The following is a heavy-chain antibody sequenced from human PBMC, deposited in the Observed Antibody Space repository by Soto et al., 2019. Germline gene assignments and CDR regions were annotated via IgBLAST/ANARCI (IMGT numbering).Heavy chain of an antibody. J-gene: IGHJ4*02. D-gene: IGHD6-13*01. Sequence: PGGSLRLSXAASGFTFTDYALSWVRQAPGKGLEWVATISGIGGSTYLADSVKGRLSISRDNSKNTVSLLMNSLRAEDTAVYFCARGSSGYISSWYYFDYWGRGTLVTVSS. CDR3: ARGSSGYISSWYYFDY. CDR2: ISGIGGST. CDR1: GFTFTDYA. V-gene: IGHV3-23*01.